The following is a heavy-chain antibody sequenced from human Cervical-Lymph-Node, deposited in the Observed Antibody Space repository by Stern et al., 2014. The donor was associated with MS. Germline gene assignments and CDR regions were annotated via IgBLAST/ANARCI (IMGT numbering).Heavy chain of an antibody. Sequence: VQLVQSGAEVKKPGASVKVSCKASGYTFTSYAMHWVRQAPGQRLEWMGWINAGNGNTKYSQKFQGRVTITRDTSASTAYMELSSLRSEDTAVYYCARGDLDSGYSYFDYWGQGTLVTVSS. J-gene: IGHJ4*02. CDR2: INAGNGNT. CDR1: GYTFTSYA. V-gene: IGHV1-3*01. D-gene: IGHD5-12*01. CDR3: ARGDLDSGYSYFDY.